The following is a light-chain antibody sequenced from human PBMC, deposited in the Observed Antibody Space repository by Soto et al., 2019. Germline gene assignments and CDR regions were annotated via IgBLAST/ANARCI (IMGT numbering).Light chain of an antibody. CDR1: NSDVGGYNY. Sequence: QSALTQPRSVSGSPGQSVTISCTGSNSDVGGYNYVSWYQHHPDKVPKLIIFGVDKRPPGVPDRFSGSKSGDTASLTISGLQAEDEADYYCSSYAGSSNVFGTGTKLTVL. J-gene: IGLJ1*01. CDR3: SSYAGSSNV. CDR2: GVD. V-gene: IGLV2-11*01.